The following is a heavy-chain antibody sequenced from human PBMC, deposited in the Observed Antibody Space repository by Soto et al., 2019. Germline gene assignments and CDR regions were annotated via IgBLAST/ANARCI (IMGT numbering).Heavy chain of an antibody. D-gene: IGHD2-2*01. J-gene: IGHJ5*02. CDR1: GVSISSGGYY. V-gene: IGHV4-31*03. Sequence: TSETLSLTCTVSGVSISSGGYYWSWIRQHPGKGLEWIGYIYYSGSTYYNPSLKSRVTISVDTSKNQFSLKLSSVTAADTAVYYCARANYIVVVPAATANWFDPWGQGTLVTVS. CDR3: ARANYIVVVPAATANWFDP. CDR2: IYYSGST.